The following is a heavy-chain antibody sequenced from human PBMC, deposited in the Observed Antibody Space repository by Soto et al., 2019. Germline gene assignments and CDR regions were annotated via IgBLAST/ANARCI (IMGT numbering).Heavy chain of an antibody. D-gene: IGHD2-21*02. CDR2: ISSSGSTI. Sequence: VQLVESGGGLVQPGGSLRLSCAASGFTFSSYEMNWVRQAPGKGLEWVSYISSSGSTIYYADSVKGRFTISRDNAKNSLYLQMNSLRAEDTAVYYCARAPGVTAIPSYYGMDVWGQGTTVTVSS. CDR1: GFTFSSYE. CDR3: ARAPGVTAIPSYYGMDV. J-gene: IGHJ6*02. V-gene: IGHV3-48*03.